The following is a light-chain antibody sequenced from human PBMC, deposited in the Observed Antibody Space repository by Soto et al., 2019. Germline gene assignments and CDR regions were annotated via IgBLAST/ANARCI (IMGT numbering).Light chain of an antibody. V-gene: IGKV1-39*01. CDR2: ATS. J-gene: IGKJ5*01. CDR1: QSISSY. CDR3: QQSYSTPPTT. Sequence: DIQLTQSPSSLSASVGDRVTITCRASQSISSYLNWYQQRTGKAPNLLIYATSSLRTGVPSRFRGSRSGADFTLTISNLQPEDFATYYCQQSYSTPPTTFGQGTRLEI.